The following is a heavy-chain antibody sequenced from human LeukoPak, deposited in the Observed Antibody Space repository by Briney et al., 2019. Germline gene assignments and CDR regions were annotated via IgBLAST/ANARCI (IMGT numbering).Heavy chain of an antibody. J-gene: IGHJ4*02. CDR2: ISSSGTYM. CDR3: AREFGNADTYGNVPLGH. D-gene: IGHD5-18*01. V-gene: IGHV3-21*01. Sequence: GGSLRLSCTASGFTFRSSSFNWVRQVQGRGLEWVSSISSSGTYMYYADSVEGRFTISRDNAKNSLFLQMDSLRAEDTGVYFCAREFGNADTYGNVPLGHWGQGTLVTVSS. CDR1: GFTFRSSS.